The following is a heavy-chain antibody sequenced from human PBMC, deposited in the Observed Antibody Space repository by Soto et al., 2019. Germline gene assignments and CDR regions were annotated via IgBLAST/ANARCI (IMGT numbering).Heavy chain of an antibody. V-gene: IGHV3-23*01. J-gene: IGHJ4*02. CDR2: ISGSGGST. D-gene: IGHD3-3*01. CDR3: AKDLSSKRGYYDFWKTPRGHSGTDY. CDR1: GFTFSSYA. Sequence: GGSLRLSCAASGFTFSSYAMSWVRQAPGKGLEWVSAISGSGGSTYYADSVKGRFTISRDNSKNTLYLQMNSLRAEGTAVYYCAKDLSSKRGYYDFWKTPRGHSGTDYWGQGTLVTVSS.